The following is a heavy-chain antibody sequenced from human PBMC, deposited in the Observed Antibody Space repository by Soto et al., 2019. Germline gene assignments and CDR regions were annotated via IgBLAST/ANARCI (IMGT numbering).Heavy chain of an antibody. Sequence: GESLKISCNGSGYSFTSYWISWVRQMPGKGLEWMGRIDPSDSYTNYSPSFQGHVTISADKSISTAYLQWRSLKASDTAMYYCARNMVRGVTEVYYYYGMDVWGQGTTVTVSS. J-gene: IGHJ6*02. CDR1: GYSFTSYW. CDR3: ARNMVRGVTEVYYYYGMDV. V-gene: IGHV5-10-1*01. D-gene: IGHD3-10*01. CDR2: IDPSDSYT.